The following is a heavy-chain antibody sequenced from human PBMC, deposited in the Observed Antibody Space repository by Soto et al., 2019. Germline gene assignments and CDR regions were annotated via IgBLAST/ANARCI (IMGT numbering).Heavy chain of an antibody. D-gene: IGHD2-2*01. J-gene: IGHJ4*02. CDR1: GFTFDDYT. Sequence: EVQLVESGGGLVQPGRSLRLSCAASGFTFDDYTMHWVRQAPGKGLEWVSGVTWNSGFTAYADSVKGRFTISRDNAKNSLYLQMISLRPEDTALYSCVRGYCSSPNRPAAMFYFDYWGKGALVTVYS. CDR2: VTWNSGFT. CDR3: VRGYCSSPNRPAAMFYFDY. V-gene: IGHV3-9*01.